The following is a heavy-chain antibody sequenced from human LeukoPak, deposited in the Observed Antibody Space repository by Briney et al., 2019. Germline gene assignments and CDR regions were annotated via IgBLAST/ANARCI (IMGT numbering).Heavy chain of an antibody. CDR1: GGTFSSYA. CDR2: ISAYNGNT. Sequence: ASVKVSCKASGGTFSSYAISWVRQAPGQGLEWMGWISAYNGNTNYAQKLQGRVTMTTDTSTSTAYMELRSLRSDDTAVYYFSKAPGYSSCLPYFFGMDVWGQGTTVTVSS. CDR3: SKAPGYSSCLPYFFGMDV. V-gene: IGHV1-18*01. D-gene: IGHD6-19*01. J-gene: IGHJ6*02.